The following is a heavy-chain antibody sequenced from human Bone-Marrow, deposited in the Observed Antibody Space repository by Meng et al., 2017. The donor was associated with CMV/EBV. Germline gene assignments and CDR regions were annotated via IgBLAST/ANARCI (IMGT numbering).Heavy chain of an antibody. CDR1: GYTLTELS. J-gene: IGHJ6*01. CDR3: ATTASRTIFGVVMILGGPYGMDV. Sequence: ASVKVSCKVSGYTLTELSMHWVRQAPGKGLEWMGGFDPEDGETIYAQKFQGRVTMTEDTSTDTAYMELSSLRSEDTAVYYCATTASRTIFGVVMILGGPYGMDVWGQGTTVTVS. D-gene: IGHD3-3*01. V-gene: IGHV1-24*01. CDR2: FDPEDGET.